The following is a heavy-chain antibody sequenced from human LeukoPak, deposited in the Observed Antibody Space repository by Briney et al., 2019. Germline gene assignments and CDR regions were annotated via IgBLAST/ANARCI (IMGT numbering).Heavy chain of an antibody. D-gene: IGHD5-18*01. CDR3: AKFPPFLDTAMARDDY. V-gene: IGHV3-33*06. Sequence: GGSLRLSCAASGFTFSSYGMHWVRQAPGKGLEWVAVIWYDGSNKYYADSVKGRFTISRDNSKNTLYLQMNSLRAEDTAVYYCAKFPPFLDTAMARDDYWGQGTLVTVSS. CDR1: GFTFSSYG. CDR2: IWYDGSNK. J-gene: IGHJ4*02.